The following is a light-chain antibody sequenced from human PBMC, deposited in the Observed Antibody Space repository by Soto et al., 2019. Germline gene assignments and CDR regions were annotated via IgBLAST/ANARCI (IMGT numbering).Light chain of an antibody. CDR1: RSVIGSYNN. V-gene: IGLV2-14*01. CDR3: ATWDYTLNGRA. J-gene: IGLJ2*01. CDR2: GVS. Sequence: QSVLTQHASVSGSPGQSITMSCSGTRSVIGSYNNVAWYQQHPGKPPKILLYGVSNRPSGVASRFSGSKSGNTASLTISRLQAEDEADYYCATWDYTLNGRAFGGGTK.